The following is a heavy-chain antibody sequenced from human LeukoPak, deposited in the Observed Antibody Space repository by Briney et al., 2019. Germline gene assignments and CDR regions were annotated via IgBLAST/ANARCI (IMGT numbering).Heavy chain of an antibody. CDR1: GFTFSSYG. D-gene: IGHD6-19*01. CDR2: IRYDGSNK. J-gene: IGHJ6*03. V-gene: IGHV3-30*02. CDR3: AKTPITDSSGSYYYYMDV. Sequence: PGGSLRLSCAASGFTFSSYGMHWVRQAPGKGLEWVAFIRYDGSNKYYADSVKGRFTISRDNSKNTLYLQMNSLRAEDTAVYYCAKTPITDSSGSYYYYMDVWGKGTTVTVSS.